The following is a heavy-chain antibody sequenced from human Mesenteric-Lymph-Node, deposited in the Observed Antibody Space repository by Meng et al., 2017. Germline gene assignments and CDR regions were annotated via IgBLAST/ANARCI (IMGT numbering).Heavy chain of an antibody. CDR2: INAGNGNT. D-gene: IGHD1-20*01. CDR3: ITRLEQNYFDY. CDR1: GYTFTNYA. J-gene: IGHJ4*02. V-gene: IGHV1-3*01. Sequence: QVQLVQSGTEVKKPGASVKVSCKASGYTFTNYAMHWVRQAPGQRLEWMGWINAGNGNTKYSQKFQGRVTVTRDTSASTAYMDLSSLRSEDTAVYYCITRLEQNYFDYWGQGTLVTVSS.